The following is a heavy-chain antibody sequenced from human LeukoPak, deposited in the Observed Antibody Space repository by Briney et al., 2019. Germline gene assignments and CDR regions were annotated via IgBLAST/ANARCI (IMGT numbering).Heavy chain of an antibody. CDR1: GYSISGGYY. Sequence: PSETLSLTCTVSGYSISGGYYWGWIRQPPGKGLEWIGSIYHSGSTYYNPSLKSRVTISVDTSKNQFSLKLSSVTAADTAVYYCARRIGPQWLVFDAFDIWGQGTMATVSS. CDR3: ARRIGPQWLVFDAFDI. J-gene: IGHJ3*02. D-gene: IGHD6-19*01. CDR2: IYHSGST. V-gene: IGHV4-38-2*02.